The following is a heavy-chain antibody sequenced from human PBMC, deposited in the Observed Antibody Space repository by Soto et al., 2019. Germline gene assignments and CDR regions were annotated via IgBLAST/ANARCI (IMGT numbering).Heavy chain of an antibody. V-gene: IGHV4-59*01. D-gene: IGHD2-2*01. CDR2: IYYSGST. CDR3: ARDLGLRRYCSSTSCYDYYYGMDV. Sequence: SETLSLTCTVSGGSISSYYWSWIRQPPGKGLEWIGYIYYSGSTNYNPSRKSRVTISVDSSKNQFSLKLSSVTAADTAVYYCARDLGLRRYCSSTSCYDYYYGMDVWGQGTTVTVSS. CDR1: GGSISSYY. J-gene: IGHJ6*02.